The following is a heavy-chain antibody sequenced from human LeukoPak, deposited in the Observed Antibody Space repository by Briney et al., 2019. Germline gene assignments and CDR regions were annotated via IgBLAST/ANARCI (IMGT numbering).Heavy chain of an antibody. Sequence: PGGSLRLSCAASGFTFDDYAMHWVRQAPGKGLEWVSLIGGDGGSTYYADSVKGRFTISRDNSKNSLYLQMNSLRTEDTALYYCAKSSGYDYYYGMDVWGQGTTVTVSS. D-gene: IGHD5-12*01. CDR2: IGGDGGST. J-gene: IGHJ6*02. V-gene: IGHV3-43*02. CDR3: AKSSGYDYYYGMDV. CDR1: GFTFDDYA.